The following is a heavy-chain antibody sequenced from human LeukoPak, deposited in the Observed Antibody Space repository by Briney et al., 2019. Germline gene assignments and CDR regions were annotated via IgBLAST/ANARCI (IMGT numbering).Heavy chain of an antibody. J-gene: IGHJ4*02. CDR3: ARAGTYCSSTSCSSYFDY. V-gene: IGHV3-20*04. D-gene: IGHD2-2*01. Sequence: PGGSLRLSCAASGFTFDDYGMSWVRQAPGKGLEWVSGINWNGGSTGYADSVKGRFTISRDNAKNSLYLQMNSPRAEDTALYYCARAGTYCSSTSCSSYFDYWGQGTLVTVSS. CDR1: GFTFDDYG. CDR2: INWNGGST.